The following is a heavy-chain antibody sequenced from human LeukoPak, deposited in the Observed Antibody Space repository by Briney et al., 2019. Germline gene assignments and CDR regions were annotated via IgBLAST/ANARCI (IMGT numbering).Heavy chain of an antibody. CDR3: ARDREQLWFNY. J-gene: IGHJ4*02. CDR1: GYTFSSYG. V-gene: IGHV1-18*01. Sequence: ASVKVSCKASGYTFSSYGFSWVRQAPGQGLEWMGWISAYNGNTNYAQRLQGRLTVTTDTSTSTAYMELRSLRSDDTAVYYCARDREQLWFNYWGQGTLVTVSS. D-gene: IGHD5-18*01. CDR2: ISAYNGNT.